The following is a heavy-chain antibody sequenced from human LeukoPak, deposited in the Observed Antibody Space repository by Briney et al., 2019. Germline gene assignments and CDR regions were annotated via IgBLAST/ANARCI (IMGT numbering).Heavy chain of an antibody. D-gene: IGHD3-16*01. CDR2: ISWNSGSV. CDR1: GFTFDDYA. V-gene: IGHV3-9*03. J-gene: IGHJ4*02. Sequence: PGRSVRLSCAASGFTFDDYAMHWVRQGPRKGLEWVSGISWNSGSVGYADSVKGRFTITRDNAKNSVYLQMNSLKDEDMALYYCVEDGGGGTGLFDFWGQGALVTVSS. CDR3: VEDGGGGTGLFDF.